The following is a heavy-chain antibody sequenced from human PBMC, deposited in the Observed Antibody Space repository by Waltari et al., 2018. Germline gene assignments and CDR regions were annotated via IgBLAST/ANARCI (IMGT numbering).Heavy chain of an antibody. Sequence: EVSLVQSGAEVKKPRESLKISCTGSGYTFTRYWIGWVRQMPGKGLEWMGIIYPSYSDTRYSPSFKGQVTISVDKSISTVFRQWSSLKASDTAMYYCAMRVDSSSYGMDVWGQGTTVTVSS. CDR3: AMRVDSSSYGMDV. D-gene: IGHD3-22*01. CDR2: IYPSYSDT. CDR1: GYTFTRYW. V-gene: IGHV5-51*03. J-gene: IGHJ6*02.